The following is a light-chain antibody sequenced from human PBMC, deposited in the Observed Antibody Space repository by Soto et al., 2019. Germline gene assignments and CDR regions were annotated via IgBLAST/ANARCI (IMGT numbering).Light chain of an antibody. CDR1: SSNSRN. CDR2: GAS. V-gene: IGKV3D-15*01. Sequence: SPAVVSLSQGETATLSCRVYSSNSRNDLAWYQQKPGQAPRVLMYGASNRAAGIPARFSGSGSGTEFTLTISSLQAEDFAVYYCQQSNNLPLTFGQGTKVDIK. J-gene: IGKJ1*01. CDR3: QQSNNLPLT.